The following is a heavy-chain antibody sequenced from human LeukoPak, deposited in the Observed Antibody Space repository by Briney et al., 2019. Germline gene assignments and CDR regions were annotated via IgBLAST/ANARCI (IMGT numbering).Heavy chain of an antibody. D-gene: IGHD6-6*01. CDR2: IYHSGST. J-gene: IGHJ4*02. CDR3: ARAGLVGSIAARWYFDY. V-gene: IGHV4-30-2*01. CDR1: GGSISSGGYS. Sequence: PSETLSLTCAVSGGSISSGGYSWSWIRQPPGKGLEWIGYIYHSGSTYYNPSPKSRVTISVDRSKNQFSLKLSSVTAADTAVYYCARAGLVGSIAARWYFDYWGQGTLVTVSS.